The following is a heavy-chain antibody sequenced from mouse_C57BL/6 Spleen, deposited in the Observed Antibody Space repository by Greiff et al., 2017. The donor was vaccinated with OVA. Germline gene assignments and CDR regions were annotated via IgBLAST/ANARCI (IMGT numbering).Heavy chain of an antibody. CDR3: ARGGYDYDLFAY. Sequence: VQLQQSGPELVKPGASVKISCKASGYTFTDYYMNWVKQSHGKSLEWIGDINPNHGGTSYNQKFKGKATLTVDKSSSTAYMELRSLTSEDSAVYYCARGGYDYDLFAYWGQGTLVTVSA. D-gene: IGHD2-4*01. V-gene: IGHV1-26*01. CDR1: GYTFTDYY. J-gene: IGHJ3*01. CDR2: INPNHGGT.